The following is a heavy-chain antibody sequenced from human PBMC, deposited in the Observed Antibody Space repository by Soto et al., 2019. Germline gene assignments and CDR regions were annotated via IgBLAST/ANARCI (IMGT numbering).Heavy chain of an antibody. D-gene: IGHD1-26*01. J-gene: IGHJ4*02. V-gene: IGHV1-69*06. CDR2: IIPIFGTA. CDR3: AREGGVGATTGWD. Sequence: QVQLVQSGAEVKKPGSSVKVSCKASGGTFSSYAISWVRQAPGQGLEWMGGIIPIFGTANYAQKFQGRVTITADIPTSTAYMERGSLRSGDTAVYYWAREGGVGATTGWDWGQGTLVTVSS. CDR1: GGTFSSYA.